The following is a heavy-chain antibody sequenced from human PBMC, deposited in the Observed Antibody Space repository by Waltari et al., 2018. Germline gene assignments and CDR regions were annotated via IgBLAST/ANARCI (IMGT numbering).Heavy chain of an antibody. V-gene: IGHV1-24*01. Sequence: QVHLVQSGAEGRRPGASVKVSCKVSGYTITALSIHWVRQAPGKGLEWIGGFDPEDGEIIYAQKFQGRVTMTEDTSTDTVYMEVSSLRSEDTAVYYCASNQVDYSNYFYFDYWGQGTLVTVSS. D-gene: IGHD4-4*01. J-gene: IGHJ4*02. CDR2: FDPEDGEI. CDR1: GYTITALS. CDR3: ASNQVDYSNYFYFDY.